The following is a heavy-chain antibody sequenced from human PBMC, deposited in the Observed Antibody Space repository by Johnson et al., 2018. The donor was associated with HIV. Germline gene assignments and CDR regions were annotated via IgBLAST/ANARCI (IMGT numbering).Heavy chain of an antibody. V-gene: IGHV3-11*04. CDR1: GFTFSDSY. CDR3: AREIIAAADDI. J-gene: IGHJ3*02. D-gene: IGHD6-13*01. Sequence: QVQLVESGGGLVKPGGSLRLSCAASGFTFSDSYMAWIRQAPGKGLEWISYISGYGRTIYYADSVRGRFTISRDNAKNSLYLQMNSLRAEDTAVYYCAREIIAAADDIWGQGTMVTVSS. CDR2: ISGYGRTI.